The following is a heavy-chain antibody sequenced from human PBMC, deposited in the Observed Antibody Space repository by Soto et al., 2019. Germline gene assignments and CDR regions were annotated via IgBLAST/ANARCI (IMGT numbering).Heavy chain of an antibody. J-gene: IGHJ4*02. CDR3: AKDAVSGDGLWLVAD. CDR1: GFSFSKYA. D-gene: IGHD2-21*02. V-gene: IGHV3-23*01. CDR2: ITGSGSTI. Sequence: EVQLLESGGGLVQPGGSLRLSCAASGFSFSKYAMIWVRQAPGKGQEWVSGITGSGSTIEYAASVKGRFTISRDNSKNAVYLQMNGLRPEDTAMYYCAKDAVSGDGLWLVADWGQGTQVTVS.